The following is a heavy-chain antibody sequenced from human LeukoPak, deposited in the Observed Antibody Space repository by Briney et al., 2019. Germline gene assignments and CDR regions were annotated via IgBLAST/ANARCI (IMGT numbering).Heavy chain of an antibody. CDR2: IYATGIT. CDR1: GGSFGSYH. Sequence: SGTLSLTCTISGGSFGSYHWNWIRRPAGKGLEWIGRIYATGITLYDPSLNSRVTMSVDTSRNQFSLKLTSLTAADTAVYYCARGDSGGATRFDYWGQGTLVTVSS. CDR3: ARGDSGGATRFDY. J-gene: IGHJ4*02. V-gene: IGHV4-4*07. D-gene: IGHD2-15*01.